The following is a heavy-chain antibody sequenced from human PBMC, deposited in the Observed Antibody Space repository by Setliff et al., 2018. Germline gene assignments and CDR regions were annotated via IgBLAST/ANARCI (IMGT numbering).Heavy chain of an antibody. CDR2: INPNSGGT. CDR1: GYTFTGYY. Sequence: PSVKVSCKASGYTFTGYYIHWVRQAPGQGLEYMGWINPNSGGTNYAQKFQGRVTMTRDTSISTAYMELSRLRSDDTAVYYCARVGSLAPLFYGNYWGQGTLVTVSS. V-gene: IGHV1-2*02. CDR3: ARVGSLAPLFYGNY. J-gene: IGHJ4*02. D-gene: IGHD3-10*01.